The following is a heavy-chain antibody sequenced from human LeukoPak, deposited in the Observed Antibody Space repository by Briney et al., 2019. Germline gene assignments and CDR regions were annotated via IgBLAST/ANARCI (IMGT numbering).Heavy chain of an antibody. J-gene: IGHJ4*02. CDR3: ARDRRYYHDTGGQFDY. Sequence: SETLSLTCAVSGGSLNNYYWSWIRQSAGKGLEWIGRIYATGNTNYNPSLKSRVTMSVDTSENQFSLNLISVTAADTAVYYCARDRRYYHDTGGQFDYWGQGTLVTVSS. D-gene: IGHD3-22*01. V-gene: IGHV4-4*07. CDR1: GGSLNNYY. CDR2: IYATGNT.